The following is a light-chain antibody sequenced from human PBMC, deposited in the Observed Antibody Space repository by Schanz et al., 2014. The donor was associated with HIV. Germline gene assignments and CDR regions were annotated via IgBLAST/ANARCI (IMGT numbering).Light chain of an antibody. CDR3: QQYKSWPPLT. CDR1: QGISSY. J-gene: IGKJ4*01. CDR2: AAS. Sequence: IQMTQSPSSLSASVGDRVTITCRASQGISSYLAWYQQKPGKAPKLLIYAASTLQSGVPSRFSGSGSGTDFTLTISCLQSEDFAIYYCQQYKSWPPLTFGGGTKVEIK. V-gene: IGKV1-8*01.